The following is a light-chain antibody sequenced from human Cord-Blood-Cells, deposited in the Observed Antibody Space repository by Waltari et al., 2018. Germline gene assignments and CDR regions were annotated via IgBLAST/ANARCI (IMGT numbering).Light chain of an antibody. J-gene: IGLJ3*02. Sequence: QSVLTQPPSASGTPGQRVIIPCSGSSSNIGSNSVYWYQQLPGTAPKLLIYRNNQRPSGVPDRFSGSKSGPSASLAISGLRSEDEADYYCAAWDDSLSGWVFGGGTKLTVL. V-gene: IGLV1-47*01. CDR2: RNN. CDR1: SSNIGSNS. CDR3: AAWDDSLSGWV.